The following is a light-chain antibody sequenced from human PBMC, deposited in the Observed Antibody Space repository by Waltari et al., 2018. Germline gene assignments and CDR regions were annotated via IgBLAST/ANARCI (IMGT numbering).Light chain of an antibody. CDR1: QSITNNY. Sequence: VLTQSPGTLSLAPGERATLSCAASQSITNNYLAWYQQKPGQAPRLLIYGISIRATGIPDRFSGSRSGTDFTLTIDRLEPEDFAVYYCQQYGSSPLFTFGPGTTVDVK. J-gene: IGKJ3*01. V-gene: IGKV3-20*01. CDR2: GIS. CDR3: QQYGSSPLFT.